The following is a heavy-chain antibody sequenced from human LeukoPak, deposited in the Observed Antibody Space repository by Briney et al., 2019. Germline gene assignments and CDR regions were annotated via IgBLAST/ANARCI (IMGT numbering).Heavy chain of an antibody. CDR3: APPLGFDP. J-gene: IGHJ5*02. Sequence: GGSLRLSCAASGFTLSSYAMSWVRHAPGKGLEWVSAISGTGGSTYNADSVKGRFTTSRHNSKDTLSLQTTSLTADDTAVYYCAPPLGFDPWGQGTLVTVSS. CDR1: GFTLSSYA. CDR2: ISGTGGST. V-gene: IGHV3-23*01.